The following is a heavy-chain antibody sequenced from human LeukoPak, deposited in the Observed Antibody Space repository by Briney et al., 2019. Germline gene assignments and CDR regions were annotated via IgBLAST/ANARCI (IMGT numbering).Heavy chain of an antibody. Sequence: KTSETLSLTCAVYGGSFSGYYWSWIRQPPGKGLEWIGYIYYSGSTNYNPSLKSRVTISVDTSKNQFSLKLSSVTAADTAVYYCARSEGVWSGYPMIRYYYYYYYGMDVWGQGTTVTVSS. CDR1: GGSFSGYY. CDR3: ARSEGVWSGYPMIRYYYYYYYGMDV. D-gene: IGHD3-3*01. CDR2: IYYSGST. J-gene: IGHJ6*02. V-gene: IGHV4-59*01.